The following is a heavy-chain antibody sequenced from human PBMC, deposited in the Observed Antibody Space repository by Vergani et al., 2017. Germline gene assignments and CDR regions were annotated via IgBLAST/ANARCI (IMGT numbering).Heavy chain of an antibody. CDR3: ARVGGNYYMDV. D-gene: IGHD4-23*01. J-gene: IGHJ6*03. CDR2: ISWNSGSI. Sequence: EVQLVESGGGLVQPGRSLRLSCAASGFTFDDYAMHWVRQAPGKGLEWVSGISWNSGSIGYADSVKGRFTISRDNAKNSLYLQMNSLRAEDTAVYYCARVGGNYYMDVWGKGTTVTVSS. CDR1: GFTFDDYA. V-gene: IGHV3-9*01.